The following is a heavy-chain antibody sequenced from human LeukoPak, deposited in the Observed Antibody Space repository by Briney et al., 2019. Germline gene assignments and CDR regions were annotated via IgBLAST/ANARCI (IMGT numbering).Heavy chain of an antibody. D-gene: IGHD6-19*01. CDR3: AKEQMMYSSSPFDY. J-gene: IGHJ4*02. Sequence: GGSLRLSCAVSGFAFGSEAMSWVRQSPARGLEWVASISPGGGTTYYADSVKGRFTISRDNSKNTLYLQMNSLRAEDTAVYFCAKEQMMYSSSPFDYWGQGTLVTVSA. CDR1: GFAFGSEA. CDR2: ISPGGGTT. V-gene: IGHV3-23*01.